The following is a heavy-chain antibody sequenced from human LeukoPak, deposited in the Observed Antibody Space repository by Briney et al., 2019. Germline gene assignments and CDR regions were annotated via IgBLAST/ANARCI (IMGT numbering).Heavy chain of an antibody. V-gene: IGHV1-18*01. D-gene: IGHD2-2*01. CDR1: GYTFTSYG. Sequence: ASVKVSCKASGYTFTSYGISWVRQAPGQGLEWMEWISAYNGNTNYAQKLQGRVTMTTDTSTSTAYMELRSLRSDDTAVYYCARETLGYCSSTSCYRGPPRYNWFDPWGQGTLVTVSS. CDR2: ISAYNGNT. CDR3: ARETLGYCSSTSCYRGPPRYNWFDP. J-gene: IGHJ5*02.